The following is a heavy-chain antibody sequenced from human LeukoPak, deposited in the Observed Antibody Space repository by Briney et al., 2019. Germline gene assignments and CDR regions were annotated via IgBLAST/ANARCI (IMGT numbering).Heavy chain of an antibody. CDR3: ARQGDYDSSGYYPNWFDP. Sequence: GESLKISCKGSGYSFTSYWIGWVRQMPGKGLEWMGIIYPGDSDTRYSPSFQGQVTTSADKSISTASLQWSSLKASDTAMYYCARQGDYDSSGYYPNWFDPWGQGTLVTVSS. CDR1: GYSFTSYW. V-gene: IGHV5-51*01. CDR2: IYPGDSDT. D-gene: IGHD3-22*01. J-gene: IGHJ5*02.